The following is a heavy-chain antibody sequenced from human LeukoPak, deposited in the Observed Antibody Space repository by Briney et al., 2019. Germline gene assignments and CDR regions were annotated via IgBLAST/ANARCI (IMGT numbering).Heavy chain of an antibody. CDR1: GFTFSSYW. D-gene: IGHD3-3*01. CDR2: IKEDGSEK. CDR3: AKTSLSDSSGHYYYTDV. J-gene: IGHJ6*03. V-gene: IGHV3-7*01. Sequence: PGGSLRLSCAASGFTFSSYWMSWVRQAPGKGLEWVANIKEDGSEKYYVDSVKGRFTISRDNSRNTVSLQLSNLRTEDTALYYCAKTSLSDSSGHYYYTDVWGKGTTVTVSS.